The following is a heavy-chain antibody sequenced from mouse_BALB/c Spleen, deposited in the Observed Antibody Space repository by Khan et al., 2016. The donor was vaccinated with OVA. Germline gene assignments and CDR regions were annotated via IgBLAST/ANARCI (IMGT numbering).Heavy chain of an antibody. J-gene: IGHJ4*01. CDR1: GYTFTNYG. V-gene: IGHV9-3-1*01. D-gene: IGHD1-1*01. CDR2: IYTYTGEP. CDR3: ARGSSRAMDY. Sequence: QIQLVQSGPELKKPGETVKISCKASGYTFTNYGMNWVKQAPGKGLKWMGWIYTYTGEPTYADDFKGRFAFSLESSASTAYLQIKNLTNEDTATYFCARGSSRAMDYWGQGTSVTVSS.